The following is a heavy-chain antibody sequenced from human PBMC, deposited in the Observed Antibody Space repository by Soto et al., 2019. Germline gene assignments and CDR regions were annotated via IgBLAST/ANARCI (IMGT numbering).Heavy chain of an antibody. J-gene: IGHJ4*02. CDR1: GFTFSSYA. CDR3: ARDVPGIETFCYFDY. V-gene: IGHV3-30-3*01. Sequence: PGGSLRLSCAASGFTFSSYAMHWVRQAPGKGLEWVAVISYDGSNKYYADSVKGRFTISRDNSKNTLYLQMNSLRAEDTAVYYCARDVPGIETFCYFDYWGQGTLVTVSS. D-gene: IGHD6-13*01. CDR2: ISYDGSNK.